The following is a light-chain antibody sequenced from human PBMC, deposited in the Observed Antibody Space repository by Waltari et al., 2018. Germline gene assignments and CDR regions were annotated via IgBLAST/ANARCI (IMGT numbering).Light chain of an antibody. CDR1: QSVRGS. J-gene: IGKJ1*01. CDR3: QHYVRLPAT. V-gene: IGKV3-20*01. Sequence: EIVLTQSPGTLSLSPGERATLSCRASQSVRGSLAWYQQKAGQAPRLIIYGAYRRATGIPDRFSGSGSGTDFSRTISRLEPEDFAVYYCQHYVRLPATFGQGTKVEI. CDR2: GAY.